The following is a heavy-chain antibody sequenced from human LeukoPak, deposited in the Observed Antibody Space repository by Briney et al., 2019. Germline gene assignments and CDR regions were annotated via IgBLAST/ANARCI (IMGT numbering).Heavy chain of an antibody. CDR1: GFTFSSYS. CDR3: ASGCTIFGVVIVDYFDY. D-gene: IGHD3-3*01. V-gene: IGHV3-21*01. Sequence: PGGSLRLSCAASGFTFSSYSMNWVRQAPGKGLEWVSSISSSSSYIYYADSVKGRFTISRDNAKNSLYLQMNSLRAEDTAVYYCASGCTIFGVVIVDYFDYWGQGTLVTVSS. J-gene: IGHJ4*02. CDR2: ISSSSSYI.